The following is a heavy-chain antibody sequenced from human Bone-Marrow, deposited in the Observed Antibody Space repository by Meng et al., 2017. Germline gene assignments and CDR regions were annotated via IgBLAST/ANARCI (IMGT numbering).Heavy chain of an antibody. CDR2: ISWNGGKI. V-gene: IGHV3-20*04. CDR1: GFTFDDYG. J-gene: IGHJ6*02. D-gene: IGHD6-13*01. Sequence: GESLKISCAASGFTFDDYGMGWVRQVPGKGLEWVSGISWNGGKIGYADSVKGRFTISRDNAKNKNSLYLQINSLRAEDTSLYYCARDWYRDSYYYGMDVWGQGTTVTVSS. CDR3: ARDWYRDSYYYGMDV.